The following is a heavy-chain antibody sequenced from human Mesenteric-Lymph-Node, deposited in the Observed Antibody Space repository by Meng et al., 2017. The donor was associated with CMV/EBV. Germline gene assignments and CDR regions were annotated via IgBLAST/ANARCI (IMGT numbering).Heavy chain of an antibody. J-gene: IGHJ4*02. D-gene: IGHD3-3*02. V-gene: IGHV2-5*01. CDR2: IYWNDDK. CDR1: GFAISTSGVG. Sequence: TFSGFAISTSGVGVGWIRQPPGKALEWLALIYWNDDKRFSPSLKSRVTITKDTSRNQVVLTLANVDPVDTATYYCARLPIFRDYYFDSWGQGTLVTVSS. CDR3: ARLPIFRDYYFDS.